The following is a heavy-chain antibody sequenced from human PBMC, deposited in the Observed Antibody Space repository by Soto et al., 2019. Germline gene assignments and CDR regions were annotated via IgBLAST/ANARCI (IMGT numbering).Heavy chain of an antibody. CDR1: VFTFSRYS. CDR3: ARPVGGTSLPDAFEI. Sequence: PGGALRLSCAAPVFTFSRYSMNWVRQAPGKGLEWVSSISYTSSFINYADSVRGRFTISRDNANNSLFLQMNSLRAEDTALYYCARPVGGTSLPDAFEIWGQGTMVTVSS. CDR2: ISYTSSFI. V-gene: IGHV3-21*01. D-gene: IGHD1-26*01. J-gene: IGHJ3*02.